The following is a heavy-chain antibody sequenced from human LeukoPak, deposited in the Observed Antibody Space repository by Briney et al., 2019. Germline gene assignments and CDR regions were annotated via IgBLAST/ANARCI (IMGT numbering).Heavy chain of an antibody. V-gene: IGHV3-7*01. Sequence: GGSLRLSCAASGFPFSSYWMSWVRQAPGEGLEWVANIKQDGGERYYVDSVKGRFTISRDNARNSLHLQMNSLRAEDTAVYYCAREWKLDYWGQGTLVTVSS. CDR3: AREWKLDY. CDR2: IKQDGGER. J-gene: IGHJ4*02. D-gene: IGHD1-1*01. CDR1: GFPFSSYW.